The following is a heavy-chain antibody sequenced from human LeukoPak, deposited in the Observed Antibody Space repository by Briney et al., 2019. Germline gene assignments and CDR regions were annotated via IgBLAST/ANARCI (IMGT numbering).Heavy chain of an antibody. V-gene: IGHV3-23*01. Sequence: GGALRLSCAASGFTFSDYAMNWVRQAPGRGLEWLAAISASGGTTYYTDSVSGRFVISRDNSKNTLHLQLPSLTAEDTAVYYCASWVMGSSSTFDYWGQGTLVTVSS. J-gene: IGHJ4*02. CDR2: ISASGGTT. D-gene: IGHD6-13*01. CDR3: ASWVMGSSSTFDY. CDR1: GFTFSDYA.